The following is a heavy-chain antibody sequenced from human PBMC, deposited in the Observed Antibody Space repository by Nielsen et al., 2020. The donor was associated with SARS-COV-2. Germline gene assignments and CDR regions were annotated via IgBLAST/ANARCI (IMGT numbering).Heavy chain of an antibody. V-gene: IGHV4-30-4*05. CDR3: ARLPFGVAVAGTRVVAFDI. CDR2: IYYSGST. D-gene: IGHD6-19*01. Sequence: PGKGLEWIGYIYYSGSTYYNPSLKSRVTISVDTSKNQFSLKLSSVTAADTAVYYCARLPFGVAVAGTRVVAFDIWGQGTMVTVSS. J-gene: IGHJ3*02.